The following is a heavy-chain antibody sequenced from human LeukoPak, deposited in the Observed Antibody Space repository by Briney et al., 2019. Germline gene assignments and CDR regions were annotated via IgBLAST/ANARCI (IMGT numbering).Heavy chain of an antibody. CDR1: GFTFDDYA. CDR3: ARDLRHSDY. CDR2: IYSGGST. Sequence: GGSLRLSCAASGFTFDDYAMHWVRQAPGKGLEWASVIYSGGSTYYADSVKGRFTISRDNSKNTLYLQMNSLRAEDTAVYYCARDLRHSDYWGQGTLVTVSS. J-gene: IGHJ4*02. V-gene: IGHV3-66*01.